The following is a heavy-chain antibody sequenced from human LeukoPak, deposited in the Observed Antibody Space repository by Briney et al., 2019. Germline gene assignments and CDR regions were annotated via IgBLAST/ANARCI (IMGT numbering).Heavy chain of an antibody. Sequence: PGGSLRLSCAASGFTFSSHEVNWVRQAPGRGLEWVSAINGRGDDTYYPDSVKGRFTISRDNSNNTLYLQMNSLRAEDTAVYYCAKGHRSSSSFFDSWGQGILVTVSS. J-gene: IGHJ4*02. V-gene: IGHV3-23*01. CDR3: AKGHRSSSSFFDS. D-gene: IGHD6-19*01. CDR2: INGRGDDT. CDR1: GFTFSSHE.